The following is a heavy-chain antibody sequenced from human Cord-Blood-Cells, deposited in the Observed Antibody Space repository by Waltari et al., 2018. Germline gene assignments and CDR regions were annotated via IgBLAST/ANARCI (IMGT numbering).Heavy chain of an antibody. V-gene: IGHV1-24*01. CDR2: FEPENGET. CDR3: ASNYPELNWFDP. Sequence: QVQLVQSGAEVKKPGASVKVSCKVSGYTLTELSMHWVRQAPGKGLEWLGGFEPENGETVNGQKFQGRVTMTEDTSTDTAYMELSSLRSEDTAVYYCASNYPELNWFDPWGQGTLVTVSS. J-gene: IGHJ5*02. D-gene: IGHD4-4*01. CDR1: GYTLTELS.